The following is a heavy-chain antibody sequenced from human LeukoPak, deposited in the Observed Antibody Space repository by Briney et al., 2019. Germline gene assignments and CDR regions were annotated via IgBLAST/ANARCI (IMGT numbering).Heavy chain of an antibody. CDR1: GFTFSSYA. Sequence: GSLRLSCAASGFTFSSYAMSWVRQAPGKGLEWVSAISGSGGSTYYADSVKGRFTISRDNSKNTLYLQMNSLRAEDTAVYYCARVGDPATPAADFYFDYWGQGTLVTVSS. J-gene: IGHJ4*02. CDR3: ARVGDPATPAADFYFDY. D-gene: IGHD2-2*01. V-gene: IGHV3-23*01. CDR2: ISGSGGST.